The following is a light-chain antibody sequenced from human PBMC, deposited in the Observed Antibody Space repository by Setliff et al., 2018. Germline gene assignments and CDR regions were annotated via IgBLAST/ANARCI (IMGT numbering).Light chain of an antibody. J-gene: IGLJ1*01. CDR2: EVN. CDR3: CSYARFTVDV. Sequence: QSALAQPASVSGSPGQAITISCTGTSTDVGTYNLVSWYQQHPGKAPKLIIYEVNKRPSGVSNRFSGSKSGNTASLTISGLQAEDEADYYCCSYARFTVDVFGTGTKVTVL. CDR1: STDVGTYNL. V-gene: IGLV2-23*02.